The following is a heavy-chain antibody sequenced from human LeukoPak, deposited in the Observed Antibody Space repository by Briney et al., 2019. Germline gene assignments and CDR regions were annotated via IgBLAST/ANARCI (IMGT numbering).Heavy chain of an antibody. CDR1: GGSIFSSNSY. CDR3: ARTTEGGYTYGYFYYYYMDV. CDR2: IYYSGNT. D-gene: IGHD5-18*01. J-gene: IGHJ6*03. Sequence: SETLSLTCTVSGGSIFSSNSYWGWIRQPPGKGLEWIGSIYYSGNTYYNASLKSRVTISVDTSKNQFSLKLTSVTAADTAVYYCARTTEGGYTYGYFYYYYMDVWGKGTTVTISS. V-gene: IGHV4-39*07.